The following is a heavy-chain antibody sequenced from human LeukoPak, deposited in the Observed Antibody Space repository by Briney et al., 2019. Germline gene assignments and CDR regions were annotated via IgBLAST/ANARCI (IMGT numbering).Heavy chain of an antibody. J-gene: IGHJ3*02. CDR1: GGSISSGDYY. CDR2: IYYSGST. Sequence: PSETLSLTCTVSGGSISSGDYYWSWIRQPPGKGLEWIGYIYYSGSTYYNPSLKSRVTISVDTSKSQFSLKLSSVTAADTAVYYCAREGPLDAFDIWGQGTMVTVSS. V-gene: IGHV4-30-4*01. CDR3: AREGPLDAFDI.